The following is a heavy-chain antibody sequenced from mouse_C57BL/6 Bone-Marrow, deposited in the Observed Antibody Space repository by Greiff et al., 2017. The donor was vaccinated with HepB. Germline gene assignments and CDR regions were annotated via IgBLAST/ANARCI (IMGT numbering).Heavy chain of an antibody. CDR2: IHPNSGST. CDR1: GYTFTSYW. V-gene: IGHV1-64*01. J-gene: IGHJ2*01. CDR3: AGLYYYGYFDY. D-gene: IGHD1-1*01. Sequence: QVQLQQSGAELVKPGASVKLSCKASGYTFTSYWMHWVKQRPGQGLEWIGMIHPNSGSTNYNEKFKSKATLTVDKSSSTAYMQLSSLTSEDSAVYYCAGLYYYGYFDYWGQGTTLTVSS.